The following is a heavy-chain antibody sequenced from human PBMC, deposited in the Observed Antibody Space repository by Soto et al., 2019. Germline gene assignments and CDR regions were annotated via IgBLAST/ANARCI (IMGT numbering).Heavy chain of an antibody. D-gene: IGHD3-9*01. V-gene: IGHV4-30-2*01. CDR1: GASISSGGHS. J-gene: IGHJ4*02. CDR3: ARDLVSNSDY. Sequence: QLQLQESGSGLVKPSQTLSLTCAVSGASISSGGHSWSWVRQPPGKGLEWVGYIYHSGSTYYNPSLRSRVIISVDRSKNQFSLKLSSVTAADTAVYYCARDLVSNSDYWGQGTLVTVSS. CDR2: IYHSGST.